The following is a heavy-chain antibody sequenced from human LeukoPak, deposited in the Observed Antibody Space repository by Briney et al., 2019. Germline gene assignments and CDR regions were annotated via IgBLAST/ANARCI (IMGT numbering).Heavy chain of an antibody. D-gene: IGHD1-7*01. CDR3: ARSITGTTPGAFDI. CDR2: ISAYNGNT. V-gene: IGHV1-18*01. J-gene: IGHJ3*02. CDR1: GYTFTSYG. Sequence: ASVKVSCKASGYTFTSYGISWVRQAPGQGLEWIGWISAYNGNTNYAQKLQGRVTMTTDTSTSTAYMELRSLRSDDTAVYYCARSITGTTPGAFDIWGQGTMVTVSS.